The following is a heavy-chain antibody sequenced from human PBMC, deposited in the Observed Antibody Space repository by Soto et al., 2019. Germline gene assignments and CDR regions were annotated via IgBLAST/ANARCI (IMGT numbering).Heavy chain of an antibody. CDR2: IYESGST. D-gene: IGHD7-27*01. Sequence: SETLSLTCTVSRGSIRSYYWSWIRQPPGKGVEWIGYIYESGSTNYNPSVKSRVTISVDTSKNQFSLKLSSVTAADTAVYYCERRVSAWGGPNWFDPWGQGTLVTVSS. CDR1: RGSIRSYY. J-gene: IGHJ5*02. V-gene: IGHV4-59*01. CDR3: ERRVSAWGGPNWFDP.